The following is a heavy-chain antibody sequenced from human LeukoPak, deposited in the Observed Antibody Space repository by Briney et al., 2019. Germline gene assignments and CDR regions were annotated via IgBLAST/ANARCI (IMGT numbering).Heavy chain of an antibody. D-gene: IGHD6-19*01. V-gene: IGHV3-30*04. J-gene: IGHJ5*02. CDR3: ARDWGASGWYNWFDP. Sequence: GGSLRLSCAASGFTFSSYAMHWVRQAPGKGLEWVAVISYDGSNKYYADSVKGRFTISRDNSRNTLYLQMDSLRPEDTAVYYCARDWGASGWYNWFDPWGQGTLVTVSS. CDR2: ISYDGSNK. CDR1: GFTFSSYA.